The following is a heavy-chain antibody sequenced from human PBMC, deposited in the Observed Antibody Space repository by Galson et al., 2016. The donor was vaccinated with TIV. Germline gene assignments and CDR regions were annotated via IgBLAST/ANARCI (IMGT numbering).Heavy chain of an antibody. Sequence: LSLTCTVSGGSISSGSYYWTWIRQPPGKGLEWVGYIYYSGGTNYNPSLKSRVTISVDTSKNQFSLNLSSVTAADTAVYYCAREVYYFDRSGYYFDQWGQGTQVTVSS. CDR1: GGSISSGSYY. V-gene: IGHV4-61*01. D-gene: IGHD3-22*01. J-gene: IGHJ4*02. CDR2: IYYSGGT. CDR3: AREVYYFDRSGYYFDQ.